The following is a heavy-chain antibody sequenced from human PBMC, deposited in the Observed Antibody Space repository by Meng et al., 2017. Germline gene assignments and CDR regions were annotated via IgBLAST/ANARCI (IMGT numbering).Heavy chain of an antibody. J-gene: IGHJ5*02. D-gene: IGHD3-10*01. Sequence: SLKISCAASGFTFDDYAMHWVRQAPGKGLEWVSGISWNSSRIGYADSVKGRFTISRDNAKNYLYMQRNSLRAEDTALYYCAKGGLVRGVTGGWFDPWGQGTRVTVSS. CDR2: ISWNSSRI. CDR3: AKGGLVRGVTGGWFDP. CDR1: GFTFDDYA. V-gene: IGHV3-9*01.